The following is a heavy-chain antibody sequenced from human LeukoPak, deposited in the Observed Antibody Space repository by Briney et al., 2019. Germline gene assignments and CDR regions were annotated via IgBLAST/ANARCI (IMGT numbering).Heavy chain of an antibody. CDR2: INSDGSSP. V-gene: IGHV3-74*01. CDR1: GFTFSNFW. Sequence: GGSLRLSCAASGFTFSNFWMHWVRQAPGKGLVWVSRINSDGSSPSYADSVKGRFAISRNNAENTLYLQMNSLRAEDTAVYFCASGQFWSGYYYDYWGLGTLVTVSS. CDR3: ASGQFWSGYYYDY. D-gene: IGHD3-3*01. J-gene: IGHJ4*02.